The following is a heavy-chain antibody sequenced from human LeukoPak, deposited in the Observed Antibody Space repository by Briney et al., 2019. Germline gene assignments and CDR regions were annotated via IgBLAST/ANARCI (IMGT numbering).Heavy chain of an antibody. V-gene: IGHV4-39*01. Sequence: ASETLSLTCTVSGGSISSSSYYWGWIRQPPGKGLEWIGSIYYSGSTYYNPSLKSRVTISVDTSKNQFSLKLNSVTAADTAVYYCARLGITTDYWGQGTLVTVSS. J-gene: IGHJ4*02. D-gene: IGHD3-10*01. CDR3: ARLGITTDY. CDR2: IYYSGST. CDR1: GGSISSSSYY.